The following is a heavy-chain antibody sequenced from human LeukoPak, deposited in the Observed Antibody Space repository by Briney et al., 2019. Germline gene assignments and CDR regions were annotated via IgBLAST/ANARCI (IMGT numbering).Heavy chain of an antibody. J-gene: IGHJ3*02. CDR2: GGGI. D-gene: IGHD3-10*01. V-gene: IGHV3-23*01. Sequence: GGSLRLSCVASGFSFANYGMSWVRQAPGKGLEWVSGGGGIYYADFVKGRFTISRDNAKNTLYLQMNSLRAEDTAIYYCVKEPLEEYGLGFFDMWGQGTMVTVSS. CDR3: VKEPLEEYGLGFFDM. CDR1: GFSFANYG.